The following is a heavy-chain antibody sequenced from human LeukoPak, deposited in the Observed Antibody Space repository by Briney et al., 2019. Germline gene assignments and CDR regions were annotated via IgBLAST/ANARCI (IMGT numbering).Heavy chain of an antibody. Sequence: PGRSLRHSCAASGFTFSNFSMYWVRQAPGKGLEWVAVIRYDGSDKYFADSVEGRFTISRDNSKSTLYLQMNSLRAEDTAVYYCATSRGSSGYKPFDYWGQGTLVTVSS. CDR1: GFTFSNFS. D-gene: IGHD3-22*01. CDR2: IRYDGSDK. J-gene: IGHJ4*02. CDR3: ATSRGSSGYKPFDY. V-gene: IGHV3-33*07.